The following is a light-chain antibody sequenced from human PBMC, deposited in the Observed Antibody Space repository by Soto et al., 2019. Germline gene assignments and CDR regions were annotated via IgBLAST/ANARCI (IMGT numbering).Light chain of an antibody. CDR3: GSYAGTTTWV. V-gene: IGLV2-23*02. CDR1: SSDIGSHNF. Sequence: QSALTQPASVSGSPGQSITISCTGTSSDIGSHNFVSWYQQRPGKAPKLMIFEVTKRPSGVSNRFSASKAGNTASLTISGVQAEDESDYYRGSYAGTTTWVFGGGTKLTVL. J-gene: IGLJ3*02. CDR2: EVT.